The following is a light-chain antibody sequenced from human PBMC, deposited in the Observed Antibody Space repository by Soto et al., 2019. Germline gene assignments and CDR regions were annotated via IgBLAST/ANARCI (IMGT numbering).Light chain of an antibody. CDR3: QAWDSSVYV. CDR1: KLGDKY. CDR2: QDS. V-gene: IGLV3-1*01. Sequence: SYELTQPPSVSVSPGQTASITCSGDKLGDKYACWYQQKPGQSPVLVIYQDSKRPSGIPERLSGSNSGNTATLTISGTQAMDEADYYCQAWDSSVYVFGTGPKVTV. J-gene: IGLJ1*01.